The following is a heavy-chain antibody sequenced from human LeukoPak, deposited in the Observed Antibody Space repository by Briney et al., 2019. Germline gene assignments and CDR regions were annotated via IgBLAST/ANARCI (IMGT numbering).Heavy chain of an antibody. CDR2: IRYDGSNK. V-gene: IGHV3-30*02. D-gene: IGHD6-19*01. CDR1: GFTFSSYG. Sequence: GGSLRLSCAASGFTFSSYGMHWVRQAPGKGLEWVAFIRYDGSNKYYADSVKGRFTISRDNSKNTLYLQMNSLRAEDTAVYCCAKDLEQWLAHYFDYWGQGTLVTVSS. CDR3: AKDLEQWLAHYFDY. J-gene: IGHJ4*02.